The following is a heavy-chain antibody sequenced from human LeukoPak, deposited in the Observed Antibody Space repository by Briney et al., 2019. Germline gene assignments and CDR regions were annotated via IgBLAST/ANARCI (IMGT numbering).Heavy chain of an antibody. Sequence: SGGSLRLSCAASGFTFSDYYMSWIRQAPGKGLEWVSSISSSSSYIYYADSVKGRFTISRDNAKNSLYLQMNSLRAEDTAVYYCAREGCSSTSCYDYWGQGTLVTVSS. V-gene: IGHV3-11*06. CDR3: AREGCSSTSCYDY. CDR2: ISSSSSYI. J-gene: IGHJ4*02. D-gene: IGHD2-2*01. CDR1: GFTFSDYY.